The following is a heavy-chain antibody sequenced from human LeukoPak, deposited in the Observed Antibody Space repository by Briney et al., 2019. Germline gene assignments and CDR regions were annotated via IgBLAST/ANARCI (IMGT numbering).Heavy chain of an antibody. CDR3: VKDLNGTWSFDY. V-gene: IGHV3-64D*06. CDR1: GFTFSAYF. J-gene: IGHJ4*02. D-gene: IGHD2-8*01. Sequence: PGGSLRLSCSASGFTFSAYFMHWVRQAPGKGLEYVSSISSNEYDTYYADSVKGRFAISRDNSKNTLFLQMSSLRAEDTAVYYCVKDLNGTWSFDYWGQGTLVTVSS. CDR2: ISSNEYDT.